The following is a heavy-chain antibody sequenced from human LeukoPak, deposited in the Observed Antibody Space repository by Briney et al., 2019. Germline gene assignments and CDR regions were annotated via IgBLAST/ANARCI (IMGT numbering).Heavy chain of an antibody. V-gene: IGHV3-30-3*01. CDR2: ISYDGSNK. J-gene: IGHJ4*02. CDR3: ARDSGG. CDR1: GFTFSSYA. Sequence: GGSLRLSCAASGFTFSSYAMHWVRQAPGKGLEWVAVISYDGSNKYYADSVKGRFTISRDNSKNTLYLQMNSLRAEDTAVYYCARDSGGWGQGTLVTVSS.